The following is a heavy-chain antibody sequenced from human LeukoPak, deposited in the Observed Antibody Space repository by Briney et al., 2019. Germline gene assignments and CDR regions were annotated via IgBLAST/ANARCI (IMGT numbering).Heavy chain of an antibody. Sequence: ASVKVSCKASGYSFTSYGVSWVRQAPGQGLEWMGWISPYNGNTNYAQKLHGRVIMTTDTSTSTAYMELRSLRSDDTAVYYCARGDDYSTNYREARWFDPWGQGTLVTVPS. CDR1: GYSFTSYG. CDR2: ISPYNGNT. J-gene: IGHJ5*02. CDR3: ARGDDYSTNYREARWFDP. D-gene: IGHD4-11*01. V-gene: IGHV1-18*01.